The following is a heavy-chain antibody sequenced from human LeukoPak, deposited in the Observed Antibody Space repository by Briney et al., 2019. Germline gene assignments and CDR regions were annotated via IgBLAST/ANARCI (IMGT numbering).Heavy chain of an antibody. V-gene: IGHV4-34*01. CDR1: GGSLSGYY. Sequence: SETLSLTCAVYGGSLSGYYWSWIRQPPGKGLEWIGEINHSGSTNYNPSLKSRVTISVDTSKNQFSLKLSTVTAADTAVYYCARVKGYYGSGSYYILDYWGQGTLVTVSS. J-gene: IGHJ4*02. D-gene: IGHD3-10*01. CDR3: ARVKGYYGSGSYYILDY. CDR2: INHSGST.